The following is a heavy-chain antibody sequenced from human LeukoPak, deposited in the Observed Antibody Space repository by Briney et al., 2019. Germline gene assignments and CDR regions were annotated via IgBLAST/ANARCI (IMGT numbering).Heavy chain of an antibody. D-gene: IGHD3-10*01. CDR3: ARDRSYYGSGSYYYYYGMDV. CDR1: GFTFSSHD. J-gene: IGHJ6*02. CDR2: ISSSSSYI. V-gene: IGHV3-21*01. Sequence: GGSLRLSCAASGFTFSSHDMNWVRQAPGKGLEWVSSISSSSSYIYYADSVKGRFTISRDNAKNSLYLQMNSLRAEDTAVYYCARDRSYYGSGSYYYYYGMDVWGQGTTVTVSS.